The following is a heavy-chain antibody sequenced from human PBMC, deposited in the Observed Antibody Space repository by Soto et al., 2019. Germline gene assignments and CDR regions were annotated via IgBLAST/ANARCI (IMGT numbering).Heavy chain of an antibody. V-gene: IGHV3-30*18. CDR2: ISYDGKNE. J-gene: IGHJ4*02. D-gene: IGHD2-8*01. CDR1: GFTFSSYG. CDR3: AKGGMVYGRQSQIDF. Sequence: QVQLVESGGDVVQPGGSLRLSCAASGFTFSSYGMQWVRQAPGKGLDWVALISYDGKNEYYADSVKGRFTISRDNSKNMLYLQMNSLRADDMAVYYCAKGGMVYGRQSQIDFWGQGTLVTVSS.